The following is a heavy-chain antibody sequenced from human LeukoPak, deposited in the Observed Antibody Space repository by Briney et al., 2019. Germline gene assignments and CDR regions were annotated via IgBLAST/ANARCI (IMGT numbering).Heavy chain of an antibody. J-gene: IGHJ4*02. V-gene: IGHV4-59*08. CDR2: IYYSGSA. D-gene: IGHD3-3*01. CDR3: ARLPLWNGYYFLDY. Sequence: SETLSLTCTVSGGSISSYYWSWIRQPPGKGLEWIGYIYYSGSANYNPSLKSRVTISVDTSKNQFSLKLSSVTAADTAVYYCARLPLWNGYYFLDYWGQGTLVTVSS. CDR1: GGSISSYY.